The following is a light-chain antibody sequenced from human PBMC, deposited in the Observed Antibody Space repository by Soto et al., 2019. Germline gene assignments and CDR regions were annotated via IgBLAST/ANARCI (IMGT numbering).Light chain of an antibody. J-gene: IGKJ5*01. Sequence: EIVMTQSPATLSVSPGERATLSCRASQSVSSNLAWYQQKPGQAPRLLIYGASTRATGIPARFSGSGSGTEFTLTISSLQPEDSATYYCLQYNDYPFTFGQGTRLEIK. CDR2: GAS. V-gene: IGKV3D-15*01. CDR3: LQYNDYPFT. CDR1: QSVSSN.